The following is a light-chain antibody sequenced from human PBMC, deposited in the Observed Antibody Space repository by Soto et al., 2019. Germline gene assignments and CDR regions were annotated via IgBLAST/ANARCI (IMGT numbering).Light chain of an antibody. J-gene: IGKJ1*01. CDR1: QSVSKY. CDR2: GAS. Sequence: EIVLTQSPGTLALSPGEGATLSCRASQSVSKYLAWYQQKPGQAPRLLIYGASSRATGIPDSFSGSGSGTDFTLTISRLEPEDFAVHYCQQYGGSPQTFGQGTKV. V-gene: IGKV3-20*01. CDR3: QQYGGSPQT.